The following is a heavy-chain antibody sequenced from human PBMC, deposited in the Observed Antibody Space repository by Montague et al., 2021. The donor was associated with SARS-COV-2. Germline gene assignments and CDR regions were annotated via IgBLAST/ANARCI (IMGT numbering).Heavy chain of an antibody. D-gene: IGHD2-2*01. V-gene: IGHV4-4*02. CDR1: GGSISSSNW. J-gene: IGHJ5*02. Sequence: SETLSLTCAVSGGSISSSNWWSWVRQPPGKGLEWIGEIYHSGSTNYNPSLKSRVTISVDKSKNQFSLKLSFVTAADTAVYYCARRYCSSTSCPNWFDPWGQGTLVTVSS. CDR2: IYHSGST. CDR3: ARRYCSSTSCPNWFDP.